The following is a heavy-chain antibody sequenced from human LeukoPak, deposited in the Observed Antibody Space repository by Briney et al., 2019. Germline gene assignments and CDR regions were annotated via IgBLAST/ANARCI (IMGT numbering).Heavy chain of an antibody. J-gene: IGHJ4*02. CDR3: ARQNSCYDSIVVVVAATGFDY. CDR1: GGSFSGYY. D-gene: IGHD2-15*01. CDR2: INHSGST. Sequence: SETLSLTCAVYGGSFSGYYWSWIRQPPGKGLEWIGEINHSGSTNYNPSLKSRVTISVDTSKNQFSLKLSSVTAADTAVYYCARQNSCYDSIVVVVAATGFDYWGQGTLVTVSS. V-gene: IGHV4-34*01.